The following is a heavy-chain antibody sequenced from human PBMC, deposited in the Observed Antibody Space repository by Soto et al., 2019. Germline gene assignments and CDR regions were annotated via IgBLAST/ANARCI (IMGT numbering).Heavy chain of an antibody. D-gene: IGHD4-17*01. CDR2: ITNSGST. J-gene: IGHJ4*02. CDR1: GGSISSYF. Sequence: SETLSLTCTVSGGSISSYFWSWIRQPPGKALEWIGYITNSGSTNYNPSLKSRVTISVDTSKNQFSLKLRSVTAADTAVYYCARSLDDYGDYFDYWGQGTLVTVSS. CDR3: ARSLDDYGDYFDY. V-gene: IGHV4-59*08.